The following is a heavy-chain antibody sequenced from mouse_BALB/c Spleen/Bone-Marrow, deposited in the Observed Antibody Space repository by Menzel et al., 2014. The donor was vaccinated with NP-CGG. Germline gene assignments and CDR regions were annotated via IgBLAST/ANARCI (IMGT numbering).Heavy chain of an antibody. CDR3: ARDYGYGAGFAWFVY. V-gene: IGHV1S81*02. Sequence: VQLQQSGDELVKPGASVKLSCRASGYTFXTYWMHWVKQRPGQGLEWIGEINPSNGRTNYNEKFKSKATLPVDKSSSTDCMQLSSLTSEDSAVYYCARDYGYGAGFAWFVYWGQGTLVTVSA. CDR1: GYTFXTYW. D-gene: IGHD2-14*01. J-gene: IGHJ3*01. CDR2: INPSNGRT.